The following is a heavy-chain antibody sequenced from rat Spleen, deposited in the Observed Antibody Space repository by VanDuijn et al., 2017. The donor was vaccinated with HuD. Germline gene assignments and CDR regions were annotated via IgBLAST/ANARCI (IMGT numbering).Heavy chain of an antibody. CDR3: ARHFSPADYYSSFPVLY. J-gene: IGHJ3*01. CDR2: ISYDDTRN. CDR1: GFTFSDYN. D-gene: IGHD1-2*01. V-gene: IGHV5-7*01. Sequence: EVQLVESGGGLVQPGRSLKLSCAASGFTFSDYNMAWVRQAPKKGLEWVATISYDDTRNYYRDSVKGRFTISRDNAKSTLFLQMDSLRSEDTATYFCARHFSPADYYSSFPVLYWCQGTLVTVSS.